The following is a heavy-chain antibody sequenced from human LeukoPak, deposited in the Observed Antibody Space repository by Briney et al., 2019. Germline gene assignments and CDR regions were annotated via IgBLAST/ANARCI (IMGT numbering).Heavy chain of an antibody. D-gene: IGHD3-22*01. CDR3: ARGQYYDRSGYSGGMYNWFDP. J-gene: IGHJ5*02. CDR1: GGSISSSSYF. CDR2: IYYSGST. V-gene: IGHV4-39*07. Sequence: KPSETLSLTCSVSGGSISSSSYFWGWIRQPPGKGLEWIGTIYYSGSTYYNPSLKSRVTISVDTSKTQFSLKLSSVTAADTAVYYCARGQYYDRSGYSGGMYNWFDPWGQGTPVTVSS.